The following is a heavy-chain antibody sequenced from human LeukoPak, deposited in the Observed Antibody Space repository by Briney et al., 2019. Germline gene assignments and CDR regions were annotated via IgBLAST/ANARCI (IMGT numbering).Heavy chain of an antibody. CDR3: GSGYNWFDP. J-gene: IGHJ5*02. CDR2: IHWNGGRT. V-gene: IGHV3-20*04. CDR1: GFTFDNYG. D-gene: IGHD5-12*01. Sequence: GGSLRLSCAASGFTFDNYGINWVRQAPGKGLEWVSRIHWNGGRTGYADSVKGRFTISRDNSKNTLYLQMNSLRAEDTAVYYCGSGYNWFDPWGQGTLVTVSS.